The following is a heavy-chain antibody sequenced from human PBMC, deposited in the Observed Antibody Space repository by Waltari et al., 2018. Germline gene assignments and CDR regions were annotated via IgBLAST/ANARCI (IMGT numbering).Heavy chain of an antibody. J-gene: IGHJ4*02. CDR3: AREPGSHYYGSGSYYTQQFDY. D-gene: IGHD3-10*01. V-gene: IGHV1-69*08. CDR1: GGTFSSYT. CDR2: IIPILGIA. Sequence: QVQLVQSGAEVQKPGSSVKVSCKASGGTFSSYTISWVRQAPGQGLEWMGRIIPILGIANYAQKFQGRVTITADKSTSTAYMELSSLRSEDTAVYYCAREPGSHYYGSGSYYTQQFDYWGQGTLVTVSS.